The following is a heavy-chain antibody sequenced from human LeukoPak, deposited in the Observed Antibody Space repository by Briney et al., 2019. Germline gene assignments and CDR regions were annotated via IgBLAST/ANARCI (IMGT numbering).Heavy chain of an antibody. V-gene: IGHV1-8*01. CDR1: GYTLTSYD. CDR3: VGGYSSGWDAFDI. Sequence: ASVKVSCKASGYTLTSYDINWVRQAPGQGLEWMGWMNPKSGNRGYAQKFQGRVTMTRNTSISTVYMELSSLRSEDTAVYYCVGGYSSGWDAFDIWGQGTMVTVSS. J-gene: IGHJ3*02. CDR2: MNPKSGNR. D-gene: IGHD6-19*01.